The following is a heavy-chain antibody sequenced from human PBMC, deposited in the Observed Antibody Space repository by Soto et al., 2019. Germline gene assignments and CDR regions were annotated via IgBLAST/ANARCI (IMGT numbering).Heavy chain of an antibody. J-gene: IGHJ4*02. CDR3: ARSRWLVL. CDR1: GGSISSSNW. CDR2: MFYSGNT. D-gene: IGHD6-19*01. Sequence: PSETLSLTCAVSGGSISSSNWWSWIRQPPGKGLEWIGSMFYSGNTYYNPSLKSRVTLSINTSKNQFSLKLSSVTAADTAVYYCARSRWLVLWGQGTLVTVS. V-gene: IGHV4-4*02.